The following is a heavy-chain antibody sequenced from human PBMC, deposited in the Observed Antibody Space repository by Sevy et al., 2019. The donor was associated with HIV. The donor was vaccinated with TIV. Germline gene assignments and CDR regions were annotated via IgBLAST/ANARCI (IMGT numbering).Heavy chain of an antibody. J-gene: IGHJ5*02. CDR3: ARHRWVTTHWFDP. V-gene: IGHV4-39*01. Sequence: SETLSLTCTVSGGSISSSSYYWGWTRQPPGKGLEWIGSIYYSGSTYYNPSLKSRVTISVDTSKNQFSLKLSSVTAADTAVYYCARHRWVTTHWFDPWGQGTLVTVSS. CDR1: GGSISSSSYY. CDR2: IYYSGST. D-gene: IGHD4-17*01.